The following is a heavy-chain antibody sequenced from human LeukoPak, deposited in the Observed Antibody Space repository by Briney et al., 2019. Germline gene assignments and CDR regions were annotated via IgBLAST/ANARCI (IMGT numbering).Heavy chain of an antibody. CDR1: GFTFSDYS. Sequence: GESLRLSCAASGFTFSDYSMNWVRQAPGKGLEWVSYIDGSGDTIYYADSVKSRFTISRDNAKNSLDLQMNSLRDEDTAVYYCSRRFDCWGQGTLVTVSS. V-gene: IGHV3-48*02. J-gene: IGHJ4*02. CDR3: SRRFDC. CDR2: IDGSGDTI.